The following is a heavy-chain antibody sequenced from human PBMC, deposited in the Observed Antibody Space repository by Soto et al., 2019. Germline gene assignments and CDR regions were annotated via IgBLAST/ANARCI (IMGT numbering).Heavy chain of an antibody. J-gene: IGHJ4*02. Sequence: ASVKVSCKASGFTFTSSGISWVRQAPGQGLEWMGWISAYNGNTHYAQKFQGRVTMTTDTSTTTAYMELRSLRSDDTAVYYCAREGFRHFDWSDWGQGTLVTVSS. CDR3: AREGFRHFDWSD. CDR2: ISAYNGNT. V-gene: IGHV1-18*01. CDR1: GFTFTSSG. D-gene: IGHD3-9*01.